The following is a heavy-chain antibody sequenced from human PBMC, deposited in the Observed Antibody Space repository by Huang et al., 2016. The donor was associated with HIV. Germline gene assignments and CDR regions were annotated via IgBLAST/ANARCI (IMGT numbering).Heavy chain of an antibody. D-gene: IGHD2-2*01. V-gene: IGHV5-51*01. J-gene: IGHJ3*02. CDR3: ARQGVGDFVVEPTGLGAFDI. Sequence: EVQLVQSGAVVKKPGESLKISCKGSGYTFNGYWIGWVRQMPGKGLEWRGYIAPGDSDTTYSPAFQGQGTISAGKSISTAYLQGSGLKASDTAMYYCARQGVGDFVVEPTGLGAFDIWGQGTMVTVSS. CDR2: IAPGDSDT. CDR1: GYTFNGYW.